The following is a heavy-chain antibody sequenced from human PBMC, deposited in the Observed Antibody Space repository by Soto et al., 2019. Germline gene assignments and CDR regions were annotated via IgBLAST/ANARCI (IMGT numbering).Heavy chain of an antibody. D-gene: IGHD6-13*01. V-gene: IGHV3-7*01. CDR2: IKQDGSEK. J-gene: IGHJ4*02. Sequence: PGGSLRLSCAASGFTFSSYWMSWVRQAPGKGLEWVANIKQDGSEKYYVDSVKGRFTISRDNAKNSLYLQMNSLRAEDTAVYYCARDVPYSSSWYVWSFDYWGQGTLVTVSS. CDR1: GFTFSSYW. CDR3: ARDVPYSSSWYVWSFDY.